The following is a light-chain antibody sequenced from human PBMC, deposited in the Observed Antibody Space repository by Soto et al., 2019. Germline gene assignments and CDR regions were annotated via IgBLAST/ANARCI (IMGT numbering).Light chain of an antibody. CDR2: GAS. CDR3: QQYGRSVFLYT. V-gene: IGKV3-20*01. CDR1: QSVPSNF. J-gene: IGKJ2*01. Sequence: ENVLTQSPGTLSLSPGERATLSCRASQSVPSNFLAWYQQKPGQAPRLLIYGASTRAAGVPDRFSGSGSGTDFTLTITGLEPEDFAVYYCQQYGRSVFLYTFGQGTKL.